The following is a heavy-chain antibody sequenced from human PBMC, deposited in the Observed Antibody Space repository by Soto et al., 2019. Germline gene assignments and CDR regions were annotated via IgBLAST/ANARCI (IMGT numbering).Heavy chain of an antibody. J-gene: IGHJ5*02. D-gene: IGHD3-22*01. Sequence: PGESLKISCKGSGYSFTSYWIGWVRQMPGKGLEWMGIIYPGDSDTRYSPSFQGQVTISADRSTSTVFLQWASLKASDTAVYFCARKDKSGYFNWFDPRGQGTLVTVSS. CDR1: GYSFTSYW. V-gene: IGHV5-51*01. CDR3: ARKDKSGYFNWFDP. CDR2: IYPGDSDT.